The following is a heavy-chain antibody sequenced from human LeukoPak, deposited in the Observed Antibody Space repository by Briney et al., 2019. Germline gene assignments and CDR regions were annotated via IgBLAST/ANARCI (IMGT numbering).Heavy chain of an antibody. CDR2: ISVYNGNT. J-gene: IGHJ5*02. CDR1: GYIFTSYG. CDR3: ARDINGYYYDSHGYYPTDL. Sequence: ASVTVSCKASGYIFTSYGISWVRQAPGQGLEGMGWISVYNGNTNYPQRLQGRVTMTTDTSTTTAYMELRSLRSDDTAVYYCARDINGYYYDSHGYYPTDLWGQGTLVTVSS. V-gene: IGHV1-18*01. D-gene: IGHD3-22*01.